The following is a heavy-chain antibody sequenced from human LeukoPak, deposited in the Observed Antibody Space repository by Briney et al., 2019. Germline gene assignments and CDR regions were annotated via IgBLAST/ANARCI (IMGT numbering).Heavy chain of an antibody. D-gene: IGHD3-10*01. CDR1: GFTVGGNY. J-gene: IGHJ4*02. CDR2: VYTDGNI. V-gene: IGHV3-53*01. CDR3: ARGKFGDPLNY. Sequence: PGGSLRLSCTASGFTVGGNYMSWVRQAPGKGLEWVSVVYTDGNIYYADSVRGRFTISKDKSKNTVDLLLNNMRAEDTAVYYCARGKFGDPLNYWGQGTLVTVSS.